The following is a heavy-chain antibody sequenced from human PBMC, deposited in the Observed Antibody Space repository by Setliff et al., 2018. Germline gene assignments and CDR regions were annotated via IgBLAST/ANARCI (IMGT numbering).Heavy chain of an antibody. V-gene: IGHV4-59*01. CDR3: ARAPLDYSSRAFDF. CDR1: GDSINNFY. Sequence: PSEPLSLTCSVSGDSINNFYWNWIRQSPGTGLEWIGYIFSDGTTYYNPSLKSRVAMSVDTSKKQFSLSLSAVTAADTAKYYCARAPLDYSSRAFDFWGQGTMVTVSS. CDR2: IFSDGTT. J-gene: IGHJ3*01. D-gene: IGHD2-15*01.